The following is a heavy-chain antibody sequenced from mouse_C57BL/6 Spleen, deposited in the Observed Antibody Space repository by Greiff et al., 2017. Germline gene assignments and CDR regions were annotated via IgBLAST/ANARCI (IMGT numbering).Heavy chain of an antibody. CDR1: GFTFSNYW. D-gene: IGHD1-1*01. Sequence: DVKLQESGGGLVQPGGSMKLSCVASGFTFSNYWMNWVRQSPEKGLEWVAQIRLKSDNYATHYAESVKGRFTISRDDSKSSVYLQMNNLRAEDTGIYYCTTITTVVNAMDYWGQGTSVTVSS. CDR2: IRLKSDNYAT. V-gene: IGHV6-3*01. J-gene: IGHJ4*01. CDR3: TTITTVVNAMDY.